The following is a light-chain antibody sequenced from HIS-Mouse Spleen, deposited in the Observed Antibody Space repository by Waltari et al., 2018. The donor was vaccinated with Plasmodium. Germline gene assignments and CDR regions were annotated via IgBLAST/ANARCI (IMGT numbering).Light chain of an antibody. CDR3: QSADSSGTYWV. CDR2: KDS. J-gene: IGLJ3*02. V-gene: IGLV3-25*03. CDR1: ALPKHY. Sequence: SYELTQPPSVSVSPGQTARITCSGDALPKHYVDWYQQKPGQAPVLVIYKDSERPSGIPERFSGSSSGTTVTLTISGVQAEDEADYYCQSADSSGTYWVFGGGTKLTVL.